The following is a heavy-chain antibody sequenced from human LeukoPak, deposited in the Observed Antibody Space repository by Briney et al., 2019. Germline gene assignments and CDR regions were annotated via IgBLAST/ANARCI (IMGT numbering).Heavy chain of an antibody. CDR3: ASGEWLNWFDP. Sequence: SETLSLTCAVHGGSFSGYYWIWIRQPPGKGLEWIGEIDHSGNTQYNPSLKSRVTMSVDTSKNQFSLKLSSVTAADTAVYYCASGEWLNWFDPWGQGTLVTVSS. V-gene: IGHV4-34*01. CDR2: IDHSGNT. J-gene: IGHJ5*02. D-gene: IGHD6-19*01. CDR1: GGSFSGYY.